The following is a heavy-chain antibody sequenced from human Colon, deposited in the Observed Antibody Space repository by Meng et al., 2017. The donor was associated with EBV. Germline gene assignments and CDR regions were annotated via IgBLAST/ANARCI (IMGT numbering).Heavy chain of an antibody. D-gene: IGHD2-15*01. V-gene: IGHV4-34*01. CDR1: GGPSSNFY. CDR3: ARAWGYCSSGSCRTG. CDR2: MNQSGST. Sequence: QVQLQQWGAGLLKPSGPLSLTCAVYGGPSSNFYWSWIRQPPGKGLEWIGEMNQSGSTNYNPSLKSRVTISVDASKNQFSLKLSSVTAADTAVYYCARAWGYCSSGSCRTGWGQGTLVTVSS. J-gene: IGHJ4*02.